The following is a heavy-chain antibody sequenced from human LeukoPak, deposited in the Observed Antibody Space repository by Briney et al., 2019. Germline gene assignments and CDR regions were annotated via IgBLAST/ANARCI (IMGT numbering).Heavy chain of an antibody. CDR3: ARGQYSSSWREDYYYYGMDV. CDR2: ISSSGSTI. D-gene: IGHD6-13*01. J-gene: IGHJ6*02. CDR1: GFTFSDYY. Sequence: GGSLRLSRAASGFTFSDYYMSWIRQAPGKGLEWVSYISSSGSTIYYADSVKGRFTISRDNAKNSLYLQMNSLRAEDTAVYYCARGQYSSSWREDYYYYGMDVWGQGTTVTVSS. V-gene: IGHV3-11*01.